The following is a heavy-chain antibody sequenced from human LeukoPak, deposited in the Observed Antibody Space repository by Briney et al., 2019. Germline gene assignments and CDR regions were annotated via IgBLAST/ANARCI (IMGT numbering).Heavy chain of an antibody. CDR3: AKDTSIGWPKYLHY. CDR1: GFTFDDFA. D-gene: IGHD6-19*01. Sequence: PGRSLRLSCAASGFTFDDFAMHWVRQAPGKALEWVSSIGWNSDNIGYADSVKGRFTISRDNAKNSLSLQMNSLRPEDTAFYYCAKDTSIGWPKYLHYWGQGTLVTVSS. V-gene: IGHV3-9*01. J-gene: IGHJ1*01. CDR2: IGWNSDNI.